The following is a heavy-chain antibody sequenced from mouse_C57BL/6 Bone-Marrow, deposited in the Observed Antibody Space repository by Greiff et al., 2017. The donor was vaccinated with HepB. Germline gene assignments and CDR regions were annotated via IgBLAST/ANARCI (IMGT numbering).Heavy chain of an antibody. J-gene: IGHJ2*01. V-gene: IGHV5-9*04. D-gene: IGHD1-1*01. CDR3: ATVTTVPYYFDY. CDR1: GFTFSSYT. Sequence: EVQLQESGGGLVKPGGSLKLSCAASGFTFSSYTMSWVRQTPEKRLEWVATISGGGGNTYYPDSVKGRFTISRDNAKNTLYLQMSSLKSEDTAMYYCATVTTVPYYFDYWGQGTTLTVSS. CDR2: ISGGGGNT.